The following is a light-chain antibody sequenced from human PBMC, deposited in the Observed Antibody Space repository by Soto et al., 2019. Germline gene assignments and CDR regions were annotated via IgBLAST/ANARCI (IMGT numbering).Light chain of an antibody. Sequence: AIQMTQSPSSLSASIGDRVTITCRASQAIRKDLGWYQQYPGKAPKLLIHASSTLESEVPSRFSGSGSGTDFTLTISSLQPEDFATYYCLQDNSWPWTFGQGTKVEIK. J-gene: IGKJ1*01. CDR3: LQDNSWPWT. V-gene: IGKV1-6*01. CDR1: QAIRKD. CDR2: ASS.